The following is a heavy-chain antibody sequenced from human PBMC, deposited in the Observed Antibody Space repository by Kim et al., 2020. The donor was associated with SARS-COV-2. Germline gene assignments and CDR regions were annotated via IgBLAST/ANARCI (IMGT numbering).Heavy chain of an antibody. CDR3: AKWGYYDSRRSGMDV. J-gene: IGHJ6*02. CDR2: IYSGGSST. D-gene: IGHD3-22*01. CDR1: GFTFSSYA. Sequence: GGSLRLSCAASGFTFSSYAMSWVRQAPGKGLEWVSVIYSGGSSTYYADSVKGRFTISRDNSKNTLYLQMNSLRAEDTAVYYCAKWGYYDSRRSGMDVWGQGTTVTVSS. V-gene: IGHV3-23*03.